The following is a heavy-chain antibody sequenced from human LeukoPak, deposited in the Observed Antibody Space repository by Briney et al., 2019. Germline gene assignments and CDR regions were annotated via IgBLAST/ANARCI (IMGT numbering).Heavy chain of an antibody. J-gene: IGHJ3*02. CDR1: GGSFSGYY. CDR2: INDSGGT. V-gene: IGHV4-34*01. D-gene: IGHD7-27*01. Sequence: PETLSLTCAVYGGSFSGYYWTWIRQPPEKGLEWIGEINDSGGTDYNPSLRSRVTISVDTSKNQFSLKLSSVTAADTAVYYCASWGSGAFDIWGQGTMVTVSS. CDR3: ASWGSGAFDI.